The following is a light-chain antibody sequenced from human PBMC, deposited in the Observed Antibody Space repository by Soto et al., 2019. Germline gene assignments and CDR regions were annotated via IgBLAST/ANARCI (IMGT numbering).Light chain of an antibody. Sequence: AIQLTQSPPSLPASVGDRVIITCRASQGISSGLAWYQQKSGKAPKVVMYEASSMESGVPSRFSGSGSGTDFTLTISSLQPEDFATYYCQQFNSDPFTFGPGTKVDIK. J-gene: IGKJ3*01. V-gene: IGKV1-13*02. CDR1: QGISSG. CDR3: QQFNSDPFT. CDR2: EAS.